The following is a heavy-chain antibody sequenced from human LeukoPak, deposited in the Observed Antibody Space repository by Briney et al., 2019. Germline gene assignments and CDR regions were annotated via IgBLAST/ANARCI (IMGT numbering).Heavy chain of an antibody. CDR3: ARVKFSSGWYIPLSYFDY. CDR1: GYTFTGYY. D-gene: IGHD6-19*01. CDR2: INPNSGGT. Sequence: ASVKVSCKASGYTFTGYYMHWVRQAPGQGLEWTGWINPNSGGTNYAQKFQGRVTMTRDTSISTAYMELSRLRSDDTAVYYCARVKFSSGWYIPLSYFDYWGQGTLVTVSS. J-gene: IGHJ4*02. V-gene: IGHV1-2*02.